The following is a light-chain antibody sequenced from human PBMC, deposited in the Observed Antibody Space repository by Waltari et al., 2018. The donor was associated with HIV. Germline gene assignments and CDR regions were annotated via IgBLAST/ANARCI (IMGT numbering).Light chain of an antibody. CDR1: SGRVASHY. J-gene: IGLJ3*02. CDR3: QSFHGITAV. CDR2: KDD. Sequence: NFMLTQPHSVSASPGKTVTISCTGSSGRVASHYVQWYQHRPGSAPTTVIYKDDQRPSGVPDRFSGSINSSSNSASLTISGLKTEDEADYYCQSFHGITAVFGGGTKLTVL. V-gene: IGLV6-57*02.